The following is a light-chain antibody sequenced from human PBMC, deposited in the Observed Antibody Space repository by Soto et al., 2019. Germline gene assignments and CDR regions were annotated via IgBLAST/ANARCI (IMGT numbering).Light chain of an antibody. V-gene: IGKV1-33*01. CDR2: EAS. J-gene: IGKJ3*01. CDR3: QQYHSLPFT. Sequence: DIQMTQSPSSLSASVGDRITITCQASQDISKYLIWYQQTPGKAPKFLIYEASNLERGVPSRFSGSGSGTDFTFTINSLQTEDIATYYCQQYHSLPFTFGLGTKLDIK. CDR1: QDISKY.